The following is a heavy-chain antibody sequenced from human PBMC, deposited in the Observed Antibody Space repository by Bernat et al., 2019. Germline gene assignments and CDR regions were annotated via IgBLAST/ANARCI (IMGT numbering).Heavy chain of an antibody. D-gene: IGHD3-16*01. CDR1: GGSISSSSYY. J-gene: IGHJ3*02. CDR3: ARHERGTGLGSAFDI. Sequence: QLQLQESGPGLVKPSETLSLTCTVSGGSISSSSYYWGWIRQPPGKGVEWIGCIYYSGSTYYKPSLKSRVTISVDTSKNQFSLKLSSVTAADTAVYYCARHERGTGLGSAFDIWGQGTMVTVSS. V-gene: IGHV4-39*01. CDR2: IYYSGST.